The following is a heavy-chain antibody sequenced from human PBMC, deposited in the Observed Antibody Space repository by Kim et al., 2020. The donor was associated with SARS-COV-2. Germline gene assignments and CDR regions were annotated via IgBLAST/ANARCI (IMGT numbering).Heavy chain of an antibody. V-gene: IGHV4-39*07. CDR3: ASFVEMATPHY. CDR1: GGSISSSSYY. Sequence: SETLSLTCTVSGGSISSSSYYWGWIRQPPGKGLEWIGSIYYSGSTYYNPSLKSRVTISVDTSKNQFSLKLSSVTAADTAVYYCASFVEMATPHYWGQGTLVTVSS. CDR2: IYYSGST. D-gene: IGHD5-12*01. J-gene: IGHJ4*02.